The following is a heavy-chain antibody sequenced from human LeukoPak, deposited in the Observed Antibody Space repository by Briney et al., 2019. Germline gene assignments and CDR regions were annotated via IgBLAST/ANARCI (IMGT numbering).Heavy chain of an antibody. D-gene: IGHD3-16*01. CDR2: IIPIFGTA. V-gene: IGHV1-69*01. CDR1: GGTFSSYA. J-gene: IGHJ6*03. CDR3: ARDKGGARQYYYYYMDV. Sequence: ASVKVSCKASGGTFSSYAISWVRQAPGQGLEWMGGIIPIFGTANYAQKFQGRVTITADESTSTAYMELSSLRSEDTAVYYCARDKGGARQYYYYYMDVWGKGTTVTVSS.